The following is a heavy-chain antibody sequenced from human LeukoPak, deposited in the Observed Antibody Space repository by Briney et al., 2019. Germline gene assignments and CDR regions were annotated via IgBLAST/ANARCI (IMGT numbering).Heavy chain of an antibody. J-gene: IGHJ4*02. V-gene: IGHV3-21*01. CDR2: ISSSSSYI. Sequence: GGSLRLSCAASGFTFSTYNMNWVRQAPGKGLEWVSSISSSSSYIYYADSVKGRFTISRDNAKNSLYLQMNSLRAEDTAVYYCASPAVGSSSDYWGQGTLVTVSS. CDR3: ASPAVGSSSDY. D-gene: IGHD6-6*01. CDR1: GFTFSTYN.